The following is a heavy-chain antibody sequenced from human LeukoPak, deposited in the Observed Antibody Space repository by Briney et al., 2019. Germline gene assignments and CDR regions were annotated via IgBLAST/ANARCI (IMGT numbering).Heavy chain of an antibody. CDR1: GGSISSSNYY. V-gene: IGHV4-39*01. Sequence: SETLSLTCTVPGGSISSSNYYWGWIRQPPGKGLEWIGSIYYSGNTYYNPSLKSRVTMSVDTSKNQFSLKLSSVTAADTALYYCARHVAYCSGGTCYSTWYFDLWGRGTLVTVSS. J-gene: IGHJ2*01. CDR3: ARHVAYCSGGTCYSTWYFDL. D-gene: IGHD2-15*01. CDR2: IYYSGNT.